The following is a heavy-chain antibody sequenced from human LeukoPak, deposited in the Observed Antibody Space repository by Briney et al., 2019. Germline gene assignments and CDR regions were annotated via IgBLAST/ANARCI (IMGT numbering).Heavy chain of an antibody. D-gene: IGHD6-6*01. CDR3: ARDLGAARSNYGMDV. CDR2: INPNSGGT. Sequence: ASVKVSCKASGGTFSSYAISWVRQAPGQGLEWMGWINPNSGGTKYAQKFQGWVTMTRDTSVSTAYMELSSLKSDDTAVYYCARDLGAARSNYGMDVWGQGTTVTVSS. J-gene: IGHJ6*02. V-gene: IGHV1-2*04. CDR1: GGTFSSYA.